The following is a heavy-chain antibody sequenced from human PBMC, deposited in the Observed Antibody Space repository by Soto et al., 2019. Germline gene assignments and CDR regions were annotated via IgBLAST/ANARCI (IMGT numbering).Heavy chain of an antibody. V-gene: IGHV3-30*03. CDR2: ISYDGSNK. D-gene: IGHD3-10*01. Sequence: QVQLVESGGGVVQPGRSLRLSCAASGFPFTTYGMHWVREGPGKGLEWVAVISYDGSNKYYVDSVKGRFTMSRDNSKNTLYLQMNSLRPEDTALYYCVGGQYYFDYRGQGTLVTVSS. CDR1: GFPFTTYG. J-gene: IGHJ4*02. CDR3: VGGQYYFDY.